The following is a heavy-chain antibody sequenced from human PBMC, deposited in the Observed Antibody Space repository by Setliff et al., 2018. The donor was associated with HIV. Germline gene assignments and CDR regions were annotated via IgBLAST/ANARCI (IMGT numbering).Heavy chain of an antibody. D-gene: IGHD3-22*01. V-gene: IGHV4-4*02. J-gene: IGHJ5*02. CDR1: GGSISSDNL. CDR3: ASRVYYYDSNNFLREEGFDP. CDR2: IYHSGYT. Sequence: ASETLSLTCAVSGGSISSDNLWTWVRQAPGKGLEWIGEIYHSGYTNYNPSLKSRVSMSVDKSKNQFSLNLTSVTAADSAVYYCASRVYYYDSNNFLREEGFDPWGQGTLGTVSS.